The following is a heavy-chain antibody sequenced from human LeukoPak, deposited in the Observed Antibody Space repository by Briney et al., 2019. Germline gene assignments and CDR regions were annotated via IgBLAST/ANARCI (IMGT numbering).Heavy chain of an antibody. CDR3: ARDQGSGWYVFDY. CDR2: INPNSGGT. CDR1: GYTFTGYY. Sequence: ASVKVSCKASGYTFTGYYMHWVRQAPGQGLEWMGWINPNSGGTNYAQKFQGWVTMTRDTSISTAYMELSRLRSDDTAVYYCARDQGSGWYVFDYWGQGTLVTVSS. J-gene: IGHJ4*02. D-gene: IGHD6-19*01. V-gene: IGHV1-2*04.